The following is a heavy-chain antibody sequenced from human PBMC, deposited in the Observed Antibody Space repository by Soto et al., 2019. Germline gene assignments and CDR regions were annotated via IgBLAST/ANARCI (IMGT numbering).Heavy chain of an antibody. J-gene: IGHJ6*02. D-gene: IGHD5-12*01. CDR2: FDPEDGET. CDR1: GYTLTELS. V-gene: IGHV1-24*01. CDR3: ATVGYDLTILSVLHSGMDV. Sequence: ASVKVSCKVSGYTLTELSMHWVRQAPGKGLEWMGGFDPEDGETIYAQKFQGRVTMTEGTSTDTAYMELSSLRSEDTAVYYCATVGYDLTILSVLHSGMDVWGQGTTVTVSS.